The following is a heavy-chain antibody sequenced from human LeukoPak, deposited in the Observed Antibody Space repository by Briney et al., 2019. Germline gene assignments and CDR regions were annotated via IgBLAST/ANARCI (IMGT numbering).Heavy chain of an antibody. V-gene: IGHV1-2*02. CDR2: INPNSGGT. CDR1: GYTFTGYY. Sequence: GASVTVSCKASGYTFTGYYMHWVRQAPGQGLEWMGWINPNSGGTNYAQKFQGRVTMTRDTSISTAYMELSRLRSDDTAVYYCARVTYSSSADDAFDIWGQGTMVTVSS. CDR3: ARVTYSSSADDAFDI. J-gene: IGHJ3*02. D-gene: IGHD6-6*01.